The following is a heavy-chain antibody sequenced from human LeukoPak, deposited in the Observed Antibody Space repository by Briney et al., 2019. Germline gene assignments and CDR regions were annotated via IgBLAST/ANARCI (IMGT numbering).Heavy chain of an antibody. CDR2: IKQDGSEK. CDR3: ARDQRYCSSSSCPWEPFDN. V-gene: IGHV3-7*05. Sequence: GGSLRLSCAASGFTFSSYWMSWVRQAPGKGLEWVANIKQDGSEKYYVDSVKGRFTISRDNAKNSLYLQMNSLRAEDTAVYYCARDQRYCSSSSCPWEPFDNWGQGTLVTVSS. D-gene: IGHD2-2*01. J-gene: IGHJ4*02. CDR1: GFTFSSYW.